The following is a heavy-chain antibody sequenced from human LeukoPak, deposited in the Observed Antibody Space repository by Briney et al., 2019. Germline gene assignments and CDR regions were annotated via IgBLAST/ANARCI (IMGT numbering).Heavy chain of an antibody. J-gene: IGHJ5*02. CDR2: ISAYNGNT. V-gene: IGHV1-18*01. CDR1: VYTFTSSG. CDR3: AKSKWESWFDR. Sequence: ASVTVSYMPSVYTFTSSGISWVGQAPGHGREWMGWISAYNGNTHYVRNLQGRVTMTTDTSTSTAYMELRSLRSDATAVYYCAKSKWESWFDRWGQGTLVTVSS. D-gene: IGHD1-26*01.